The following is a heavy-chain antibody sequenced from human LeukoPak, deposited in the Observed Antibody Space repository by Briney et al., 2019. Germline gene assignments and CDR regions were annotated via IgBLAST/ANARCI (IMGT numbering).Heavy chain of an antibody. D-gene: IGHD2-2*02. V-gene: IGHV4-4*07. Sequence: PSETLSLTCTVSGGSISSYYWSWIRQPAGKGLEWIGRIYTSGSTNYNPSLKSRVTMSVDTSKNQFSLKLSPVTAADTAVYYCARETLYCSSTSCYMYYFDYWGQGTLVTVSS. CDR1: GGSISSYY. J-gene: IGHJ4*02. CDR2: IYTSGST. CDR3: ARETLYCSSTSCYMYYFDY.